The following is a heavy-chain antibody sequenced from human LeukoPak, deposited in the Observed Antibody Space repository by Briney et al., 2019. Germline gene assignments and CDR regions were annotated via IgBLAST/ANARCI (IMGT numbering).Heavy chain of an antibody. Sequence: PSETLSLTCAVSGGSISSGGYSWSWIRQPPGKGLEWIGYIYHSGSTYYNPSLKSRVTISVDRSKNQFSLKLSSVTAADTAVYYCARIMAQYGSGTQYYFDYWGQGTLVTVSS. CDR1: GGSISSGGYS. V-gene: IGHV4-30-2*01. J-gene: IGHJ4*02. D-gene: IGHD3-10*01. CDR3: ARIMAQYGSGTQYYFDY. CDR2: IYHSGST.